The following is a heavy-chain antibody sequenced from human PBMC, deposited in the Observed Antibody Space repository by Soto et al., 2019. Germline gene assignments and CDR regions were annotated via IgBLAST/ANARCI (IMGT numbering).Heavy chain of an antibody. CDR1: GGSISSGGYS. CDR2: ISYTGST. J-gene: IGHJ6*02. V-gene: IGHV4-61*08. D-gene: IGHD3-10*01. Sequence: SETLSLTCAVSGGSISSGGYSWSWIRQPPGKGLEWIAYISYTGSTNYNPSLKSRVTISVDTSKNQFSLNLTSVTAADSAVYYCARDASSGGMDVWGQGTTVTVSS. CDR3: ARDASSGGMDV.